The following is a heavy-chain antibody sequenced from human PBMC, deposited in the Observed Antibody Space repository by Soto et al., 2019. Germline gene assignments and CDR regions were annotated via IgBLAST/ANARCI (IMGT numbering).Heavy chain of an antibody. V-gene: IGHV4-61*01. CDR3: AGTILTGYYTFDY. Sequence: PSETLSLTCTVSGGSVSSGSYYWSWIRQPPGKGLEWIGYIYYSGSTNYNPSLKSRVTISVDTSKNQFSLKLSSVTAADTAVYYCAGTILTGYYTFDYWGQGTLVTSPQ. CDR1: GGSVSSGSYY. D-gene: IGHD3-9*01. J-gene: IGHJ4*02. CDR2: IYYSGST.